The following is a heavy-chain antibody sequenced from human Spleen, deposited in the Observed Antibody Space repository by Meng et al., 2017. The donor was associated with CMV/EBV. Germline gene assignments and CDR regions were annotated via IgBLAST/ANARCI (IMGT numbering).Heavy chain of an antibody. CDR3: AKTGITNGPSDP. Sequence: GSGFTFSNFGIHWVRQAPGKGLEWVAFTRYDGSNKKYADSVKGRFTIFRDNTKDRVDLEMDSLRPEDSGVYYCAKTGITNGPSDPWGQGSLVTVSS. CDR2: TRYDGSNK. J-gene: IGHJ5*02. V-gene: IGHV3-30*02. CDR1: GFTFSNFG. D-gene: IGHD1-14*01.